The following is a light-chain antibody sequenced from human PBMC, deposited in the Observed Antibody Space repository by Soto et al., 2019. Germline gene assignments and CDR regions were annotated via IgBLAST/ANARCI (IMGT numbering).Light chain of an antibody. J-gene: IGLJ1*01. V-gene: IGLV2-14*01. CDR3: SSYTSSGTLEV. CDR2: DVS. Sequence: QSVLTQPASVSGSPGQSITISCTGTSSDVAGYNYVSWHQQHPGKAPKLMIYDVSNRPSGVSNRFSGSKSGNTASLTISGLQAEDEADYYCSSYTSSGTLEVFGTGTKLTVL. CDR1: SSDVAGYNY.